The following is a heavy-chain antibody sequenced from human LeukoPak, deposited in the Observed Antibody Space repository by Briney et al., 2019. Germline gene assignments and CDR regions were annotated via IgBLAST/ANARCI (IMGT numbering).Heavy chain of an antibody. CDR1: GYTFTSYP. CDR2: SNGGNGNT. D-gene: IGHD1-7*01. Sequence: ASVAVSCKASGYTFTSYPIHWVRQASGQRREWMGWSNGGNGNTKYSQEFQDRVTITRDTSASKAYMELSSLRSEDMAVYYCARDSTGTGLLEYWGQGTLVTVSS. CDR3: ARDSTGTGLLEY. V-gene: IGHV1-3*02. J-gene: IGHJ4*02.